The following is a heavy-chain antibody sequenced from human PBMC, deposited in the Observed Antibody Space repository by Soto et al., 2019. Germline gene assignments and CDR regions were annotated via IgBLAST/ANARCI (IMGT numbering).Heavy chain of an antibody. V-gene: IGHV3-9*01. CDR1: GFTFDDYA. Sequence: GGSLRLSCAASGFTFDDYAMHWVRQAPGKGLEWVSGISWNSGSIGYADSVKGRFTISRDNAKNSLYLQMNSLRAEDTDLYYCEKGGQRLRGGGGYGGQGTLVTVSS. J-gene: IGHJ4*02. D-gene: IGHD6-25*01. CDR2: ISWNSGSI. CDR3: EKGGQRLRGGGGY.